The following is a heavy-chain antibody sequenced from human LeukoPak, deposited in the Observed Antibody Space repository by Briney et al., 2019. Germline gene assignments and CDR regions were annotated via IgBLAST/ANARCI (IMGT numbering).Heavy chain of an antibody. CDR2: IGTAGDT. D-gene: IGHD5-24*01. CDR1: GFTFSSYD. J-gene: IGHJ6*03. V-gene: IGHV3-13*01. Sequence: GGSLRLSCAASGFTFSSYDMHWVRQATGKGLEWVSAIGTAGDTYYPGSVKGRFTISRENAKNSLYLQMNSLRAGDTAVYYCARQLRDRHLFHYYHYMDVWGKGTTVTVSS. CDR3: ARQLRDRHLFHYYHYMDV.